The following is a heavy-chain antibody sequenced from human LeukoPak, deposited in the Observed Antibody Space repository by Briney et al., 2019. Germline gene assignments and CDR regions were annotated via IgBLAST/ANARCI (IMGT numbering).Heavy chain of an antibody. CDR1: GYTFTGYY. J-gene: IGHJ4*02. Sequence: ASVKVSCKASGYTFTGYYMHLVRQAPGQGLELMGWINPNSGGTNYAQKFQGRVTMTRDTSISTAYMELSRLRSDDTAVYYCARVMITFGGVIVAFDYWGQGTLVSVSS. D-gene: IGHD3-16*02. CDR2: INPNSGGT. V-gene: IGHV1-2*02. CDR3: ARVMITFGGVIVAFDY.